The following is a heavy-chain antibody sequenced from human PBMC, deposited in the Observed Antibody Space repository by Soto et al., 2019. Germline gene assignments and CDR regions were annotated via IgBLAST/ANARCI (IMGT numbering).Heavy chain of an antibody. D-gene: IGHD2-2*01. Sequence: QVQLVESGGGVGQPGTSLRLSCAASGLTFNTYAMNWIRLAPGKGLEWVAVISNDGSNKYYADSVKCRFTISRDNSKNTVYLQMNSLRGEDTGVYYCASGRGYCSESSCSYFDYFQHWGQGALVIVSS. CDR2: ISNDGSNK. CDR3: ASGRGYCSESSCSYFDYFQH. V-gene: IGHV3-30*03. CDR1: GLTFNTYA. J-gene: IGHJ1*01.